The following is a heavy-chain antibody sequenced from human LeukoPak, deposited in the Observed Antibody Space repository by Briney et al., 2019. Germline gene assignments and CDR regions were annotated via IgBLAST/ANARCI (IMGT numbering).Heavy chain of an antibody. CDR3: AREGLSSWFGESPLDY. D-gene: IGHD3-10*01. J-gene: IGHJ4*02. CDR1: GFIFSNFW. CDR2: INSDGRTT. V-gene: IGHV3-74*01. Sequence: GGSLRLSCAASGFIFSNFWMHWVRQVPGKGLVWVSHINSDGRTTDYADSVRGRFTISRDNAKNSLYLQMNSLRAEDTAVYYCAREGLSSWFGESPLDYWGQGTLVTVSS.